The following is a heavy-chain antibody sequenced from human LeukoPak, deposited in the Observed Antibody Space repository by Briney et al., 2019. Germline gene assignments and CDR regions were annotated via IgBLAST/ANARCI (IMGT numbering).Heavy chain of an antibody. CDR2: IKQDGSEK. J-gene: IGHJ4*02. CDR1: GFTFSTYW. Sequence: PGGSLRLSCAASGFTFSTYWMTWVRQAPGKELEWVANIKQDGSEKYYVDSVKGRFTISRDNAKNSLYLQMNSLRAEDTAVYYCTSRWILDCWGQGTLVTVSS. CDR3: TSRWILDC. D-gene: IGHD5-18*01. V-gene: IGHV3-7*01.